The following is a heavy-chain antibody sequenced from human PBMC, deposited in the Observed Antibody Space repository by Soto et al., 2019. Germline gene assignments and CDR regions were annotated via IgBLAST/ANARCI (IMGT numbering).Heavy chain of an antibody. CDR1: GGSISSGGYY. CDR2: IYYSGYT. V-gene: IGHV4-31*03. D-gene: IGHD6-13*01. CDR3: ARPVGVEQQLVHDAFAI. Sequence: PSETLSLTCTVSGGSISSGGYYWSWIRQHPGKGLEWIGYIYYSGYTYYNPSLKNRVTISVDTSKNHFSLKLTSVTAADTAIYYCARPVGVEQQLVHDAFAIWGQGTLVTVSS. J-gene: IGHJ3*02.